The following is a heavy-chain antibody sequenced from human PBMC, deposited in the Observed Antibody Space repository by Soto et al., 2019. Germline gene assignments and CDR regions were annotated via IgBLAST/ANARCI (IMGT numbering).Heavy chain of an antibody. J-gene: IGHJ3*02. CDR1: GGSISSGDYF. D-gene: IGHD3-22*01. CDR3: ARDRGITMMADI. CDR2: TYYSGTA. V-gene: IGHV4-30-4*01. Sequence: QVQLQASGPGLVKPSQTLSLTCTVSGGSISSGDYFWSWIRQPPGKGLEWIGYTYYSGTAYYTPSLKSRVTISVDTSKNQFSLKLSSVTPADTALYYCARDRGITMMADIWGQGTMVTVSS.